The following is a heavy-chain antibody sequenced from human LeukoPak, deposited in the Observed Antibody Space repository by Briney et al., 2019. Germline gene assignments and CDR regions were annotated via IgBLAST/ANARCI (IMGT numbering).Heavy chain of an antibody. J-gene: IGHJ5*02. D-gene: IGHD1-20*01. CDR1: GGSISSYY. V-gene: IGHV4-59*01. Sequence: PSETLSLTCTVSGGSISSYYWSWIRQPPGKGLEWIGYIYYSGSTNYNPSLKSRVTISVDTSKNQFSLKLSSVTAADTAVYYCARGAITGTRFDPWGQGTLVTVSS. CDR3: ARGAITGTRFDP. CDR2: IYYSGST.